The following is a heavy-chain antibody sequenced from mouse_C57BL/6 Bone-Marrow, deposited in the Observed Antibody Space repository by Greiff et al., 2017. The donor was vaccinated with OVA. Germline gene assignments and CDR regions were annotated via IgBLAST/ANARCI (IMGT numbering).Heavy chain of an antibody. CDR3: AELGRRPWYFDV. CDR1: GYAFSSSW. CDR2: IYPGDGDT. D-gene: IGHD4-1*01. J-gene: IGHJ1*03. V-gene: IGHV1-82*01. Sequence: QVQLKESGPELVKPGASVKISCKASGYAFSSSWMNWVKQRPGKGLEWIGRIYPGDGDTNYNGKFKGKATLTADKSSSTAYMQLSSLTSEDSAVDFCAELGRRPWYFDVWGTGTTVTVSS.